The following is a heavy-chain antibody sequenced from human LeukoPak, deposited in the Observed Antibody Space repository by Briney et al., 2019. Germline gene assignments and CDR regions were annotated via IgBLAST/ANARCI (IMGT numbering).Heavy chain of an antibody. J-gene: IGHJ3*02. Sequence: SETLSLTCTVSGGSISSGGYYWSWIRQHPGKGLEWIGYIYYSGSNYYNPSLKSRVTISVDTSKNQFSLKLSSVAAADTAVYYCARDRGGYNFAFDIWGQGTMVTVSS. CDR2: IYYSGSN. CDR3: ARDRGGYNFAFDI. V-gene: IGHV4-31*03. CDR1: GGSISSGGYY. D-gene: IGHD5-24*01.